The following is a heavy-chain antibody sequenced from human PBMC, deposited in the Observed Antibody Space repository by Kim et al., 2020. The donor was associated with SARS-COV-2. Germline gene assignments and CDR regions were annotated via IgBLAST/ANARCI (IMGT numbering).Heavy chain of an antibody. V-gene: IGHV3-33*06. CDR2: IWYDGSNK. CDR3: AKGPDGSGSYPPS. CDR1: GFTFSSYG. J-gene: IGHJ5*02. Sequence: GGSLRLSCAASGFTFSSYGMHWVRQAPGKGLEWVAVIWYDGSNKYYADSVKGRFTISRDNSKNTLYLQMNSLRAEDTAVYYCAKGPDGSGSYPPSWGQGTLVTVSS. D-gene: IGHD3-10*01.